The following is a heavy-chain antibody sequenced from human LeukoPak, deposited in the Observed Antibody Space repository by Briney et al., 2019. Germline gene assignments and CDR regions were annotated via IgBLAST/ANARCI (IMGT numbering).Heavy chain of an antibody. Sequence: GGSLRLSCAASGFTFSSYGMNWVRQAPGKGLEWVAVIYFDGSNKYYADSVKGRFTISRDNSKNTLYLQLNTLKAEDTAVYYCARDRDSSGWFGIDYWGQGTLVTVSS. D-gene: IGHD6-19*01. J-gene: IGHJ4*02. CDR3: ARDRDSSGWFGIDY. V-gene: IGHV3-33*08. CDR2: IYFDGSNK. CDR1: GFTFSSYG.